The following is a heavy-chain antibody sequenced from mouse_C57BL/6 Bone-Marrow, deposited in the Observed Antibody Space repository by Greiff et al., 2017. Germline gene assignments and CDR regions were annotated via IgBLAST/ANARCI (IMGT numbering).Heavy chain of an antibody. Sequence: VKLVESGPGLVQPSPSLSITCTVSGFSLTSYGVHWVRQSPGKGLEWLGVIWRGGSTDYNAAFISSLSISKDNSKSQVFFKMNSLPADDTAIYYCARKGWLLRENTMDYWGQGTSVTVSS. V-gene: IGHV2-2*01. CDR3: ARKGWLLRENTMDY. CDR1: GFSLTSYG. J-gene: IGHJ4*01. CDR2: IWRGGST. D-gene: IGHD2-3*01.